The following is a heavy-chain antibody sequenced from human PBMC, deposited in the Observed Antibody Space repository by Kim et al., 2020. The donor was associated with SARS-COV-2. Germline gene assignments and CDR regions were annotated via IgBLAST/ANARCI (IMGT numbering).Heavy chain of an antibody. CDR3: ARNGYFEL. CDR2: GGST. J-gene: IGHJ2*01. V-gene: IGHV3-74*01. Sequence: GGSTSYADTVKGRFTIYRESAKNTLNLQMNSLGAEDTDVYYCARNGYFELWGRGTLVTVSA.